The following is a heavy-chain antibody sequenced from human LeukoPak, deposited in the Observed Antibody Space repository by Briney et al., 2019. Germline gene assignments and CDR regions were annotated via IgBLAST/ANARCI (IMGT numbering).Heavy chain of an antibody. CDR2: INTNTGNP. J-gene: IGHJ6*02. D-gene: IGHD4-17*01. CDR3: ARDTQMAVTTSDYYYGMDV. Sequence: ASVKVSCKTSGYTFTNYALNWVRQAPGQGLEWMGWINTNTGNPTYAQGFTGRFVFSLDTSVSTAYLQISSLKAEDTAVYYCARDTQMAVTTSDYYYGMDVWGQGTTVTVSS. CDR1: GYTFTNYA. V-gene: IGHV7-4-1*02.